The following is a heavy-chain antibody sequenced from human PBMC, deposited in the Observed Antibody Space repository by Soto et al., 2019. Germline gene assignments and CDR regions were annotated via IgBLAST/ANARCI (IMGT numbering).Heavy chain of an antibody. D-gene: IGHD6-19*01. CDR1: GGTFSSYT. V-gene: IGHV1-69*08. J-gene: IGHJ5*02. Sequence: QVQLVQSGAEVKKPGSSVKVSCKASGGTFSSYTISWVRQAPGQGLEWMGRIIPILGIANYAQKFQGRVTITADKSTSTAYMELSSLRSEDTAVYYCARDQDVAVAGTFDPWGKGTLVTVSS. CDR2: IIPILGIA. CDR3: ARDQDVAVAGTFDP.